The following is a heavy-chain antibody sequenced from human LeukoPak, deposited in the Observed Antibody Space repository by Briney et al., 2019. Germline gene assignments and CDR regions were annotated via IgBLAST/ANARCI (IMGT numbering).Heavy chain of an antibody. Sequence: SETLSLTCAVYGGSFSGYYWSWIRQPPGKGLEWIGEINHSGSTNYNPSLKSRVTISVDTSKNQFSLKLSSVTAADTAVYYCARVEVATISYWGQGTLVTVSS. D-gene: IGHD5-24*01. CDR2: INHSGST. CDR1: GGSFSGYY. CDR3: ARVEVATISY. J-gene: IGHJ4*02. V-gene: IGHV4-34*01.